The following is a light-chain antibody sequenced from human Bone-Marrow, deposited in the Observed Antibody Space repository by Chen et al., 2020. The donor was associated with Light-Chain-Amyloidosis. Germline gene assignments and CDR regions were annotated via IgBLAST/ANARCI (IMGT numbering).Light chain of an antibody. Sequence: QSVLTQPPSASGTPGQRVTISCSGSTSNIGSNTVNWYHHLPGTAPKLLIYNNDQRPSGVPDRFSGSKSGTSASLAISGLRSDDEADYYCAAWDNSLDGWVFGGGTKLTVL. CDR3: AAWDNSLDGWV. CDR1: TSNIGSNT. J-gene: IGLJ3*02. CDR2: NND. V-gene: IGLV1-44*01.